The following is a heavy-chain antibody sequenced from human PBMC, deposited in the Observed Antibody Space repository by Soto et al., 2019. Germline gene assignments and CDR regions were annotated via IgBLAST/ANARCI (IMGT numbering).Heavy chain of an antibody. CDR2: INAGNGNT. CDR1: GYTFTNYA. J-gene: IGHJ6*02. Sequence: QVQVVQSGAEVKKPGASVKVSCKASGYTFTNYAMHWVRQAPGQGLEWMGWINAGNGNTRYSQKFQGRVTITRDTSASTAYMELNSMRSEDTAVYYCARDRKVLTVYGMAVRGQGTTVTVSS. CDR3: ARDRKVLTVYGMAV. D-gene: IGHD1-20*01. V-gene: IGHV1-3*01.